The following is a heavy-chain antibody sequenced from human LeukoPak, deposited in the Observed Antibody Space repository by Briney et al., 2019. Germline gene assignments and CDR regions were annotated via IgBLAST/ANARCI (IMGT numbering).Heavy chain of an antibody. CDR1: GYTFGNYW. V-gene: IGHV5-51*01. J-gene: IGHJ4*02. Sequence: GESLKISCTASGYTFGNYWIGWVRQMPGKGLEWMAITYRGSDTRYSPSFQGQVTISVDITTAYLQWRSLKASDTAMYYCARLDGCHQSSGYHPRYFDYWGQGTLVTVSS. D-gene: IGHD3-22*01. CDR3: ARLDGCHQSSGYHPRYFDY. CDR2: TYRGSDT.